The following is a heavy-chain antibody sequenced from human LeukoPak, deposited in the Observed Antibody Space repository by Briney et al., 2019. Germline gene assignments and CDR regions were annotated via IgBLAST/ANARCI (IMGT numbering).Heavy chain of an antibody. D-gene: IGHD2-15*01. J-gene: IGHJ4*02. CDR1: GGSISSYY. CDR3: ARRVVGATNYFDY. Sequence: SETLSLTCTVSGGSISSYYWSWIRQPPGKALEWIGYIYYSGTTNYNPSLKSRVTISVDTSKNQFSLKLSSVTAADTAVYYCARRVVGATNYFDYWGQGTLVTVSS. V-gene: IGHV4-59*08. CDR2: IYYSGTT.